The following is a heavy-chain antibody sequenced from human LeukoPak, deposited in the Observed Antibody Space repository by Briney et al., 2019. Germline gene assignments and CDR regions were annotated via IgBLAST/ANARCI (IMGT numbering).Heavy chain of an antibody. V-gene: IGHV3-15*01. J-gene: IGHJ5*02. CDR2: IKSKTDGGTT. D-gene: IGHD5-24*01. CDR1: GFIFGSYA. CDR3: TTAEMATIYH. Sequence: GGSLRLSCAASGFIFGSYAMHWVRQAPGKGLEWVGRIKSKTDGGTTDYAAPVKGRFTISRDDSKNTLYLQMNSLKTADTAVYYCTTAEMATIYHWGQGTLVTVSS.